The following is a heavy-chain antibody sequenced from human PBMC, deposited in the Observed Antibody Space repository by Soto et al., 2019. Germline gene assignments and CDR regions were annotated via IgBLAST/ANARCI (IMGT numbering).Heavy chain of an antibody. V-gene: IGHV3-11*01. D-gene: IGHD3-10*01. CDR1: GLTFSDCY. J-gene: IGHJ6*02. CDR3: ARIRFGEWGYAMDV. CDR2: ISSSGSSI. Sequence: QVQLVESGGGLVKPGGSLRLSCAASGLTFSDCYMNWIRQAPGKGLEWVSYISSSGSSINYAGSVKGRFTISRDNAKNSLYLQMNSLRAEDTAIYYCARIRFGEWGYAMDVGGQGTTVTVSS.